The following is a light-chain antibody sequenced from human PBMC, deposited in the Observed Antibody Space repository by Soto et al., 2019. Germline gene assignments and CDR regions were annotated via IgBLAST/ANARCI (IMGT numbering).Light chain of an antibody. J-gene: IGKJ2*01. V-gene: IGKV1-33*01. Sequence: DIQMTQSPSSLSASVGDIATITCQASQDISNYLYWYQQKPGKDPKLLIYDASNLETGVPSRFSGRGSGTDSTLTISSLQPEYMAPYYCQRYDNLPPTCGRGTKLEI. CDR2: DAS. CDR1: QDISNY. CDR3: QRYDNLPPT.